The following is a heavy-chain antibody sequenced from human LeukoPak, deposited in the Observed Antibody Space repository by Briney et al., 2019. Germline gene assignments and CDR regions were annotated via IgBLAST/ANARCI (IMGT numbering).Heavy chain of an antibody. CDR1: GFTFSSYW. CDR2: IKQDGSEK. CDR3: ARENGDYVIDY. V-gene: IGHV3-7*03. Sequence: SGGPLRLSCAASGFTFSSYWMSWVRQAPGKGLEWVANIKQDGSEKYYVDSVKGRFTISRDNAKNSLYLQMNSLRAEDTAVYYCARENGDYVIDYWGQGTLVTVSS. J-gene: IGHJ4*02. D-gene: IGHD4-17*01.